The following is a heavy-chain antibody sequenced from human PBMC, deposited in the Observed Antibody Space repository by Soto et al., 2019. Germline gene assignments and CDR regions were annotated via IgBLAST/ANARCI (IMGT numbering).Heavy chain of an antibody. CDR1: GGSFSGYY. CDR3: ARGSLLAPLAY. CDR2: INHSGST. D-gene: IGHD1-26*01. Sequence: QVQLQQWGAGLLKPSETLSLTCAVYGGSFSGYYWSWIRQPPGKGLEWIGEINHSGSTNYNPSLKSRVTISVDTSKNQFSLKLSSVTAADTAVYYCARGSLLAPLAYWGQGTLVTVSS. J-gene: IGHJ4*02. V-gene: IGHV4-34*01.